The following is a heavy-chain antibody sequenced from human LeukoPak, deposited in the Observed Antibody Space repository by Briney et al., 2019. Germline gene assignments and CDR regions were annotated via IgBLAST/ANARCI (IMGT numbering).Heavy chain of an antibody. D-gene: IGHD6-13*01. CDR2: INVYSGNT. V-gene: IGHV1-18*01. CDR1: GYILCSYG. Sequence: ASVKVSCKASGYILCSYGITWVRQAPGQGLEWMGWINVYSGNTNYAHKFQGRVTMTTDTSTSTAYMELRSLRSDDTAVYYCARDGSSTWYFDYWGQGTLVTVSS. CDR3: ARDGSSTWYFDY. J-gene: IGHJ4*02.